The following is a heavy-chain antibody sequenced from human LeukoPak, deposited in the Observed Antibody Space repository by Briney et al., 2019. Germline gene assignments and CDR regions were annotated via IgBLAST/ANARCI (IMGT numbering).Heavy chain of an antibody. D-gene: IGHD6-13*01. CDR2: ISYDGSNK. Sequence: GGSLRLSCAGSGFTFSSYGMHWVRQAPGKGLEWVAVISYDGSNKHYADSVKGRFTISRDNSKNTLYLQMNSLRAEDTAVYYCARDQLPGYSSSWYGSEGAFDIWGQGTMVTVSS. CDR3: ARDQLPGYSSSWYGSEGAFDI. V-gene: IGHV3-30*03. CDR1: GFTFSSYG. J-gene: IGHJ3*02.